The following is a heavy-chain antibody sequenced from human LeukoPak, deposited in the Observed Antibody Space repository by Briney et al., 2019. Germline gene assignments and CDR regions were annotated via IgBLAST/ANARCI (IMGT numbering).Heavy chain of an antibody. CDR1: GYTFTSYG. CDR2: ISAYNGNT. Sequence: GASVKVSCKASGYTFTSYGISWVRQAPGQGLEWMGWISAYNGNTNYAQKLQGRVTMTTDTSTSTAYMELRSLRSDDTAVYYCARDLDSSGFSHYFDYWGQGTLVTVSS. D-gene: IGHD3-22*01. J-gene: IGHJ4*02. V-gene: IGHV1-18*01. CDR3: ARDLDSSGFSHYFDY.